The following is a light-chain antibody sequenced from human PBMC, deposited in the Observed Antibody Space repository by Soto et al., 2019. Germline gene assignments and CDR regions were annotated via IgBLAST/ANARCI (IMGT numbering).Light chain of an antibody. CDR2: ENN. CDR1: SSNIGSNY. J-gene: IGLJ1*01. CDR3: GTWDSSLSAFV. V-gene: IGLV1-51*02. Sequence: QSVLTQPPSVSPGPGPKVTISCSGSSSNIGSNYVSWYQHLPGTAPKLLIYENNKRPSGIPDRFSGSKSGTSATLGITGLQTGDEADYCCGTWDSSLSAFVFGTGTKV.